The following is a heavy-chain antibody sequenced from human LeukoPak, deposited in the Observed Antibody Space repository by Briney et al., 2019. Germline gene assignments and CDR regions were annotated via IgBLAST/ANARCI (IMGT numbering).Heavy chain of an antibody. CDR2: INPKSGST. Sequence: ASVKVTCKASGYTFTGYYMHWVRQAPAQGLEGMGGINPKSGSTNYAQKFQGRVTMTLDTSISTAYMALSMLTSDDTAVYYCAKDLAAKMGATHHWGQGTLVTVSS. CDR1: GYTFTGYY. CDR3: AKDLAAKMGATHH. V-gene: IGHV1-2*02. D-gene: IGHD1-26*01. J-gene: IGHJ4*02.